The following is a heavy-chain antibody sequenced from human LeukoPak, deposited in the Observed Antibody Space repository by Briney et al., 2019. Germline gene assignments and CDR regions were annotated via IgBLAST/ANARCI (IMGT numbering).Heavy chain of an antibody. CDR3: ARGRIESRYGSGPGAWGAWFDP. J-gene: IGHJ5*02. CDR2: IYYSGST. Sequence: PSETLSLTCTVSGGSIRSYYWSWIRQPPGKGLEWIAYIYYSGSTNYNPSLKSRVTISVDTSKNQFSLKLSSVTAADTAVYYCARGRIESRYGSGPGAWGAWFDPWGQGTLVTVSS. V-gene: IGHV4-59*01. CDR1: GGSIRSYY. D-gene: IGHD3-10*01.